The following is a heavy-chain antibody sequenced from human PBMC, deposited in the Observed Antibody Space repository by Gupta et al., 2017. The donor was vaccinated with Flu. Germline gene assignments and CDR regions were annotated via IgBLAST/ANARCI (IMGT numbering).Heavy chain of an antibody. D-gene: IGHD6-19*01. CDR2: ISAYNGNT. CDR3: ARDPPDAVAGSGWVFDY. V-gene: IGHV1-18*01. J-gene: IGHJ4*02. CDR1: GYTFTSYG. Sequence: QVQLVQSGAEVKKPGASVKVSCKASGYTFTSYGISWVRQAPGQGLEWMGWISAYNGNTNYAQKLQGRVTMTTDTSTSTAYMELRSLRSDDTAVYYWARDPPDAVAGSGWVFDYWGQGTLVTVAS.